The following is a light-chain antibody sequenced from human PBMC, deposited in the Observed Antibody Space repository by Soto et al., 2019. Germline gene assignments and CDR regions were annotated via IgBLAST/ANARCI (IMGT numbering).Light chain of an antibody. CDR1: SSDVGGYNY. CDR2: EVS. Sequence: QSALTQPASVSGSPGQSITISCTGTSSDVGGYNYVSWYQQHPGKVPKLMIYEVSNRPSGVSNRFSGSKSANTASLTISGLQADDEADYYCSSFTSSSTRVFGGGTKVTVL. V-gene: IGLV2-14*01. J-gene: IGLJ3*02. CDR3: SSFTSSSTRV.